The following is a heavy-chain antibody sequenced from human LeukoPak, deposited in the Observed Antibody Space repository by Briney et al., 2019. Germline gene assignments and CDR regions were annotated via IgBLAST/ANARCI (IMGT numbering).Heavy chain of an antibody. CDR2: ISAYNGNT. D-gene: IGHD3-3*01. J-gene: IGHJ4*02. V-gene: IGHV1-18*01. Sequence: ASAKVSCKASGYTFTSYGISWVRQAPGQGLEWMGWISAYNGNTNYAQKLQGRVTMTTDTSTSTAYMELRSLRSDDTAVYYCARDTSHITIFGVVIRYYFDYWGQGTLVTVSS. CDR1: GYTFTSYG. CDR3: ARDTSHITIFGVVIRYYFDY.